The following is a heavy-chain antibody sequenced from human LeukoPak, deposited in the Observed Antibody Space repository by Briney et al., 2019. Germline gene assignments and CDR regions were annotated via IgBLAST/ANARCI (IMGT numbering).Heavy chain of an antibody. D-gene: IGHD5-24*01. Sequence: PSETLSLTCTVSGGSISSYYWSWLRQPPGKGLEWIGYIYYSGSTNYNPSLKSRVTISVDTSKNQFSLKLSSVTAADTAVYYCARHRGEMALFDYWGQGTLVTVSS. CDR1: GGSISSYY. CDR3: ARHRGEMALFDY. J-gene: IGHJ4*02. CDR2: IYYSGST. V-gene: IGHV4-59*08.